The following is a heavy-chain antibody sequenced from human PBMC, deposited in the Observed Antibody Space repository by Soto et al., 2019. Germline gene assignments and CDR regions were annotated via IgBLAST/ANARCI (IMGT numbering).Heavy chain of an antibody. V-gene: IGHV1-18*01. CDR3: ARDPAGWLQSPYFDS. J-gene: IGHJ4*02. CDR1: GYTFNTYG. CDR2: ISAYNGDT. Sequence: SSVKVSCKASGYTFNTYGISWVRQAPGQGLEWLGWISAYNGDTNYAQKLQGRVTMTTVTPTSTAYMELRSLRFEDTAVYYCARDPAGWLQSPYFDSWGQGTRVTVPP. D-gene: IGHD5-12*01.